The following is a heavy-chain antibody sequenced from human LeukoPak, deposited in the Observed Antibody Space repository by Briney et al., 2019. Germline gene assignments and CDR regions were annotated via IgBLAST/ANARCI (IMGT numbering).Heavy chain of an antibody. D-gene: IGHD5/OR15-5a*01. Sequence: GGSLRLSCAVSALTVSSNCMSWVRQAPGKGLEWVSVICSGGNTYYADSVKGRFTISRDNSKNTLYLQMNSLRAEDTAVYYCARGRVSFDYWGQGTLVTVSS. CDR2: ICSGGNT. V-gene: IGHV3-53*01. J-gene: IGHJ4*02. CDR1: ALTVSSNC. CDR3: ARGRVSFDY.